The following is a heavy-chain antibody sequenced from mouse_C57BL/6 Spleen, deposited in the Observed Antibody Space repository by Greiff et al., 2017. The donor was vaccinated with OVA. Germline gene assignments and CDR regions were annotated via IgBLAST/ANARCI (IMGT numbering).Heavy chain of an antibody. CDR3: TRKDYSNYGY. J-gene: IGHJ2*01. Sequence: QVQLQQSGAELVRPGASVTLSCKASGYTFTDYEMHWVKQTPVPGLEWIGAIDPETGGTAYNQKFKGKAILTADKSSSTAYMELRSLTSEDSAVYYCTRKDYSNYGYWGQGTTLTVSS. D-gene: IGHD2-5*01. CDR1: GYTFTDYE. V-gene: IGHV1-15*01. CDR2: IDPETGGT.